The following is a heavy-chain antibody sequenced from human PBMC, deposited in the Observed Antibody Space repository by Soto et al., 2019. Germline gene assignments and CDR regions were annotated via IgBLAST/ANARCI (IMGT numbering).Heavy chain of an antibody. V-gene: IGHV3-74*01. CDR1: GFDFNRNPYW. CDR2: MGSEGSDT. J-gene: IGHJ3*02. CDR3: ARDFGEVGATAVYDI. D-gene: IGHD1-26*01. Sequence: PGGSLRLSCVASGFDFNRNPYWIHWIRQAPGEGLVWVSRMGSEGSDTSYAEFAKGRFTISRDNAKNVLYLQMNSLRAEDTALYYCARDFGEVGATAVYDIWGQGTMVTVSS.